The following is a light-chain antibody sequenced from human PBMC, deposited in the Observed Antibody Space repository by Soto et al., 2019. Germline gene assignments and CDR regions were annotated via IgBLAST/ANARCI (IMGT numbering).Light chain of an antibody. CDR2: GVS. Sequence: EIELTQSPGTLSLSPGERATLSCRASQSVDRSQLAWYQQKTGQAPRLLIYGVSSRATGIPDRFSGSGSGKDFTLTISRLEPEDFAVYYCQQYSVSYTFGQGTQLEIK. CDR3: QQYSVSYT. J-gene: IGKJ2*01. V-gene: IGKV3-20*01. CDR1: QSVDRSQ.